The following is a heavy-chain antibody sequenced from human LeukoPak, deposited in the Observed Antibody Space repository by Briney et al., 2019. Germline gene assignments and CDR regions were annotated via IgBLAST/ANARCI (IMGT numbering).Heavy chain of an antibody. J-gene: IGHJ4*02. D-gene: IGHD5-12*01. CDR2: INSDGSST. CDR1: GFTFSSYW. Sequence: PGGSLSLSCEASGFTFSSYWMHWVRQAPGEGLVWVSRINSDGSSTTYADSVKGRFTISRDNAKNTLNLQMNRLRVEDTAVYYCAREGRVTGYDFDYWGQGTLVTVSS. CDR3: AREGRVTGYDFDY. V-gene: IGHV3-74*03.